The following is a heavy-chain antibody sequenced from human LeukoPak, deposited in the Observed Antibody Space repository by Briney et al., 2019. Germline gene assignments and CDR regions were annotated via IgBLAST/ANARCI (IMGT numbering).Heavy chain of an antibody. CDR1: GFTFSSYW. D-gene: IGHD3-16*01. CDR2: IGGRGGST. V-gene: IGHV3-23*01. J-gene: IGHJ5*02. Sequence: GGSLRLSCAASGFTFSSYWMSWVRQAPGKGPEWVSAIGGRGGSTYYADSLGGRFAISRDNSKDMLYLQMNSLKVEDTATYYCGKEGGAWGQGTKVTVSS. CDR3: GKEGGA.